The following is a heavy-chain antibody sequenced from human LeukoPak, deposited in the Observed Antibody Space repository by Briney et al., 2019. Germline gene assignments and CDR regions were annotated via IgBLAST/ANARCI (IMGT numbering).Heavy chain of an antibody. CDR3: AKDEGIQLWLLVQGFDY. CDR2: ISGSGGST. D-gene: IGHD5-18*01. V-gene: IGHV3-23*01. Sequence: GGSLRLSCAASGFTFSSYAMSWVRQAPGKGLEWVSAISGSGGSTYYADSVKGRFTISRDNSKNTLYLQMNSLRAEDTAVYYCAKDEGIQLWLLVQGFDYWGQGTLVTVSS. CDR1: GFTFSSYA. J-gene: IGHJ4*02.